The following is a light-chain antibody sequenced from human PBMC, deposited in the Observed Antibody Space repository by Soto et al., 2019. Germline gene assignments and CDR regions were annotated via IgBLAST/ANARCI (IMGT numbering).Light chain of an antibody. J-gene: IGKJ1*01. CDR1: QSVSNW. Sequence: DIQMTQPPSTLSASVGERVTITCRASQSVSNWLAWYQQKPGKAPKVLIYDVSSLESGVPSRFSGSGSGTEFILTITSLQPDDFATYYCQQYDSYSWTFDQGTKVDIK. CDR2: DVS. V-gene: IGKV1-5*01. CDR3: QQYDSYSWT.